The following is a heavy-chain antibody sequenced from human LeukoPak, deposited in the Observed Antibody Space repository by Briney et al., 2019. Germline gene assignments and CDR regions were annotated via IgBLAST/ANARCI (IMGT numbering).Heavy chain of an antibody. V-gene: IGHV4-4*07. CDR1: GDSISSYS. CDR2: IYTSGST. Sequence: PSETLSLTCTVSGDSISSYSWSWIRQPAGKGLEWIGRIYTSGSTNYNPSLKSRVTMSVDTSKNQFSLKLSSVTAADTAVYYCARDYYDSSGYYWWYFDYWGQGTLVTVSS. J-gene: IGHJ4*02. CDR3: ARDYYDSSGYYWWYFDY. D-gene: IGHD3-22*01.